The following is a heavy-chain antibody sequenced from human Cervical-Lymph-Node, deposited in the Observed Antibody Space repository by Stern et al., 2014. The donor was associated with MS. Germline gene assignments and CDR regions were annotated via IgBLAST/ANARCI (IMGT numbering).Heavy chain of an antibody. D-gene: IGHD5-18*01. V-gene: IGHV1-2*04. CDR1: GYTFTGYY. J-gene: IGHJ4*02. CDR2: INPNSGGT. Sequence: VQLEESGAEVKKPGASVKVSCKASGYTFTGYYMHWVRQAPGQGLEWMGWINPNSGGTNYAQKFQGWVTMTRDTSISTAYMELSRLRSDDTAVYYCARGSSYGPRYFDYWGQGTLVTVSS. CDR3: ARGSSYGPRYFDY.